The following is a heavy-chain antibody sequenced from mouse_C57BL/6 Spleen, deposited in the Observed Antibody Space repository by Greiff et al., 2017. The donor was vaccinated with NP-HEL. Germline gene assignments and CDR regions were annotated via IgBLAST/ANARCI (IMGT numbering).Heavy chain of an antibody. CDR2: ISDGGSYT. J-gene: IGHJ1*03. CDR1: GFTFSSYA. Sequence: EVKLVESGGGLVKPGGSLKLSCAASGFTFSSYAMSWVRQTPEKRLEWVATISDGGSYTYYPDNVKGRFTISRDNAKNNLYLQMSHLKSEDTAMYYCARDNYYGSSGWYFDVWGTGTTVTVSS. CDR3: ARDNYYGSSGWYFDV. D-gene: IGHD1-1*01. V-gene: IGHV5-4*01.